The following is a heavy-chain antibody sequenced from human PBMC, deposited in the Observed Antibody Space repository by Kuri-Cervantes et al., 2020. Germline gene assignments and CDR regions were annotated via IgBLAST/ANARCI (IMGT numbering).Heavy chain of an antibody. Sequence: SETLSLTCAVYGGSFSGYYWSWIRQHPGKGLEWIGYIYYSGSTYYNPSLKSRVTISVDTSKNQFSLKLSSVTAADTAVYYCARDHYDFFYGMDVWGQGTTVTVSS. CDR3: ARDHYDFFYGMDV. V-gene: IGHV4-31*11. D-gene: IGHD3-3*01. CDR2: IYYSGST. CDR1: GGSFSGYY. J-gene: IGHJ6*02.